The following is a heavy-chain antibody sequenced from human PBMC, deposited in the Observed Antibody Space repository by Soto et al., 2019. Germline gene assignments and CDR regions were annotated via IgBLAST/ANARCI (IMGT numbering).Heavy chain of an antibody. CDR2: ISAYNGNT. J-gene: IGHJ4*02. CDR3: ARTLNEWLLGLV. V-gene: IGHV1-18*01. Sequence: QVKLVQSGAEVKKPGASVKVSCKASGYTFTSYGISWVRKAPGQGLEWMGWISAYNGNTNYAQKFQGRVTMTTDTSTITAYMELRSLRSDDRAVHYCARTLNEWLLGLVWGQGTLVTVSS. D-gene: IGHD3-3*01. CDR1: GYTFTSYG.